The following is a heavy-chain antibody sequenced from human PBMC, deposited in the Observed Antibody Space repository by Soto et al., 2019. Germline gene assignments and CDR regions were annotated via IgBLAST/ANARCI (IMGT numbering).Heavy chain of an antibody. CDR1: GFTFSSYS. D-gene: IGHD6-19*01. V-gene: IGHV3-48*01. CDR3: ARDYNSGSFDY. Sequence: PGGSLRLSCAASGFTFSSYSMNWVRQAPGKGLEWVSYISSSSSTINYAESVKGRFTISRDNSKNTLYLQMNSLRADDTAIYYCARDYNSGSFDYWGQGTLVTVSS. J-gene: IGHJ4*02. CDR2: ISSSSSTI.